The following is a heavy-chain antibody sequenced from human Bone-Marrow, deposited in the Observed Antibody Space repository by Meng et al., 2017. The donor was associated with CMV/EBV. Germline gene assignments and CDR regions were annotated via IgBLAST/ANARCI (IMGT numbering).Heavy chain of an antibody. CDR1: GFTFSSYS. D-gene: IGHD2-2*01. J-gene: IGHJ4*02. CDR2: ISSSSSYI. V-gene: IGHV3-21*01. Sequence: GESLKISCAASGFTFSSYSMNWVRQAPGKGLEWVSSISSSSSYIYYADSVKGRFTISRDNAKNSLYLQMNSLRAEDTAVYYCARPLTMYQPPGVWDQGTLVTVSS. CDR3: ARPLTMYQPPGV.